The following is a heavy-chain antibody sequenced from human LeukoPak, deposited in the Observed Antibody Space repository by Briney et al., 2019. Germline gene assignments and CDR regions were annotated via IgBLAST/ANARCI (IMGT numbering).Heavy chain of an antibody. V-gene: IGHV3-74*01. CDR1: GFTFSIYW. Sequence: GGSLRLSCAASGFTFSIYWMHWVRQGPGKGLVWVSQINGDGSSTTYADSVKGRFTISRDNAKNTLYLEMNSLRAEDTAVYYCAKDRIAAAGPKFYYYYGMDVWGQGTTVTVSS. D-gene: IGHD6-13*01. J-gene: IGHJ6*02. CDR2: INGDGSST. CDR3: AKDRIAAAGPKFYYYYGMDV.